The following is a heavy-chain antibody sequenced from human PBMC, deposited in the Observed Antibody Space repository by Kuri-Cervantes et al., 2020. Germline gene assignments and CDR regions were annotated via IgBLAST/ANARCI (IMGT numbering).Heavy chain of an antibody. CDR1: GFTFSSYA. CDR3: AREAFYCDDY. V-gene: IGHV3-23*01. CDR2: IGGGGGTT. D-gene: IGHD1-26*01. Sequence: GESLKISCSASGFTFSSYAMNWVRQAPGKGLEWVSTIGGGGGTTFYADSVKGRFTISRDNAKNSLFLQMNSLRAEDTAVYYCAREAFYCDDYWGQGTLVTVSS. J-gene: IGHJ4*02.